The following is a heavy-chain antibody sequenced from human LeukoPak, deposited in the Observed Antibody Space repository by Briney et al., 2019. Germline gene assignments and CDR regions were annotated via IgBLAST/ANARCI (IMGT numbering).Heavy chain of an antibody. D-gene: IGHD1-1*01. CDR3: AKATGNLGN. J-gene: IGHJ4*02. CDR1: GFTFSSYG. Sequence: GGSLRLSCAASGFTFSSYGMHWVRQAPGKGLDWVAFIRYDGGEQYYADSVKGRFTISRDNSKNTLYVQMNSLTAEDTAIYYCAKATGNLGNWGQGTLVTVSS. V-gene: IGHV3-30*02. CDR2: IRYDGGEQ.